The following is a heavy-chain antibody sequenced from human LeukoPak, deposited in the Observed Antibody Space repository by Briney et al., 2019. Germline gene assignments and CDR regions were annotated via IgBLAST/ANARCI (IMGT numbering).Heavy chain of an antibody. V-gene: IGHV4-39*01. CDR1: GGSIGRSHDY. CDR3: ARLQVGATGFVDY. CDR2: FFSTGSP. Sequence: SETLSLTCTVSGGSIGRSHDYWGWIRQPPGKGLEWIGSFFSTGSPYYNPSLKSRVAIFVDTSKNQLSQKLTSVTAAGTAVYYCARLQVGATGFVDYWGQGILVTVSS. J-gene: IGHJ4*02. D-gene: IGHD1-26*01.